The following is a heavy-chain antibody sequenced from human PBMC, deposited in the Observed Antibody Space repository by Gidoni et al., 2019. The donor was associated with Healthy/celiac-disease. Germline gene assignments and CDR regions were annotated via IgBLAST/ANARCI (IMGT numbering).Heavy chain of an antibody. CDR3: ARVSGDGGDY. J-gene: IGHJ4*02. Sequence: QVQLVESGGGVVQPGGSLRLSCAVSGFTLSSYAIHWVRQAPGKGLEWVAIIPYDENNKYYADSVKGRFTISRDNSKNTVYLQMNSLRVEDTAVYYCARVSGDGGDYWGQGTLVAVSS. D-gene: IGHD3-10*01. CDR1: GFTLSSYA. CDR2: IPYDENNK. V-gene: IGHV3-30-3*01.